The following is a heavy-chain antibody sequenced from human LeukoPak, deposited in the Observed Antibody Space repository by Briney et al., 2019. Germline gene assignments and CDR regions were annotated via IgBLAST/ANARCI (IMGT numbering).Heavy chain of an antibody. CDR1: GYXFTSYW. CDR2: IYPGDSDT. D-gene: IGHD1-14*01. J-gene: IGHJ6*02. CDR3: ARQPRVTAGITGTTYYYYGMDV. Sequence: GESLKISCNGSGYXFTSYWIGWVRQMPGKGLEWMGIIYPGDSDTRYSPSFQGQVTISADKSISTAYLQWSSLKASDTDMYYCARQPRVTAGITGTTYYYYGMDVWGQGTTVTVSS. V-gene: IGHV5-51*01.